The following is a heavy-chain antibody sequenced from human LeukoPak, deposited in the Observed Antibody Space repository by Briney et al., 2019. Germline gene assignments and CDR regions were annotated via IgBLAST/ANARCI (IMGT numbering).Heavy chain of an antibody. CDR1: GFTFSSYG. CDR2: ISYDGSNK. J-gene: IGHJ4*02. V-gene: IGHV3-30*03. CDR3: AMAVIGSGWTLDH. D-gene: IGHD6-19*01. Sequence: GGSLRLSCAASGFTFSSYGMHWVRQAPGKGLEWVAVISYDGSNKYYADSVKGRFTISRDNSKNTLYLQVNSLRAEDTAVYYCAMAVIGSGWTLDHWGQGTLVTVSS.